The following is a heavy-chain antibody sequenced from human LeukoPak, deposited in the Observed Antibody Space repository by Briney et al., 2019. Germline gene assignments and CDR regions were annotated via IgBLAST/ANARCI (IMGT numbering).Heavy chain of an antibody. Sequence: ASVKVSCKASGYTFTGYYMHWVRQAPGQGLEWMGWINPNSGGTNYAQKFQGRVTMTRDTSISTAYMELSRLRSDDTAVYYCARDPVTRTTNFDYWGQGTLVTVSS. CDR1: GYTFTGYY. J-gene: IGHJ4*02. V-gene: IGHV1-2*02. D-gene: IGHD1-20*01. CDR2: INPNSGGT. CDR3: ARDPVTRTTNFDY.